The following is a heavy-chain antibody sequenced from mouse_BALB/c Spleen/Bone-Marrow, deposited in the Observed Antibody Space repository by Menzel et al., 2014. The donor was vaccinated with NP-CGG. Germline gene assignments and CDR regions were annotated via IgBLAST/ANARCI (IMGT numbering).Heavy chain of an antibody. CDR2: INPDSGTI. J-gene: IGHJ4*01. Sequence: EVHLVESGGGLVQPGGSLKLSCAASGFDFSRYWMSWVRQAPGKGLEWIGEINPDSGTINYTPSLKDKFIISRDNAKNTLYLQVSKVRSEDTALYYCARPRYPPYAMDYWGQGTSVTVSS. CDR3: ARPRYPPYAMDY. CDR1: GFDFSRYW. V-gene: IGHV4-1*02. D-gene: IGHD1-1*01.